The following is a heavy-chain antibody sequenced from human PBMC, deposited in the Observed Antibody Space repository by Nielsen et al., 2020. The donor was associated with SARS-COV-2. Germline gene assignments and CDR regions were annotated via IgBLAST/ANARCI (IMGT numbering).Heavy chain of an antibody. J-gene: IGHJ2*01. CDR3: AKDPEGLFWYFDL. CDR1: GFTFSSYG. V-gene: IGHV3-23*01. Sequence: SCAASGFTFSSYGMHWVRQAPGKGLEWVSSITGTASSTYYADSVKGRFTISRDNSKNTLYLQMNSLRAEDTAVYYCAKDPEGLFWYFDLWGRGTLVTVSS. D-gene: IGHD3-3*01. CDR2: ITGTASST.